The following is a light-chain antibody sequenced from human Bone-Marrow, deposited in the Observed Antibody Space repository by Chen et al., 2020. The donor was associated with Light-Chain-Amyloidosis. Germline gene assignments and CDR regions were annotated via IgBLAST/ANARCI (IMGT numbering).Light chain of an antibody. CDR3: QQYGTSPLT. CDR1: QNISSNY. Sequence: EIVLTQSPGTLSLSPGEGANLSCRASQNISSNYLTWYQQKFGQAPRLLIYGSSSRATGIPDRFTGSGSGTDFTLTINRLEPEDFAMCYCQQYGTSPLTFGGGTKVEIK. V-gene: IGKV3-20*01. CDR2: GSS. J-gene: IGKJ4*01.